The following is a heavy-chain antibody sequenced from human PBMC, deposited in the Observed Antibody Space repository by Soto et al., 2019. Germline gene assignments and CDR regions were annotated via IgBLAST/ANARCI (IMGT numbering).Heavy chain of an antibody. D-gene: IGHD2-15*01. CDR3: ARGYCSGGSCQYYFYY. V-gene: IGHV1-69*13. Sequence: SVKVSCKASGCTFSSYAISWVRQAPGQGLEWMGGITPIFGTANYAQKFQGRVTITADESTSTAYMELSSLRSEDTAVYYCARGYCSGGSCQYYFYYWGQGTLVTVSS. J-gene: IGHJ4*02. CDR2: ITPIFGTA. CDR1: GCTFSSYA.